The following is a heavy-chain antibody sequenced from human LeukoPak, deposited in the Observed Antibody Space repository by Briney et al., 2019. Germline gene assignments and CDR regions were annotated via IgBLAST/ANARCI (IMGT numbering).Heavy chain of an antibody. D-gene: IGHD1-26*01. V-gene: IGHV1-69*04. CDR2: IIPILGIA. CDR3: ARLVGADDAFDI. CDR1: GGTFSSYA. J-gene: IGHJ3*02. Sequence: SVKVSFKASGGTFSSYAISWVRQAPGQGLEWMGRIIPILGIANYAQKFQGRVTITADKSTSTAYMELSSLGSEDTAVYYCARLVGADDAFDIWGQGTMVTVSS.